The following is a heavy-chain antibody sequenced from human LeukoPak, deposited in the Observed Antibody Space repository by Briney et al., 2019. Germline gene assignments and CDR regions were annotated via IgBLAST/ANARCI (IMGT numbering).Heavy chain of an antibody. CDR3: VKDRAIDVVRGVISPFDY. CDR2: ISSNGGST. V-gene: IGHV3-64D*06. Sequence: GGSLTLFCTASGYLFSRHAMHCVRQATGKGLEYVSAISSNGGSTYYADSVKGIFNISRDNSKNTLYLQMSSLRAEDTAVYYCVKDRAIDVVRGVISPFDYWGQGTLVTVSS. CDR1: GYLFSRHA. D-gene: IGHD3-10*01. J-gene: IGHJ4*02.